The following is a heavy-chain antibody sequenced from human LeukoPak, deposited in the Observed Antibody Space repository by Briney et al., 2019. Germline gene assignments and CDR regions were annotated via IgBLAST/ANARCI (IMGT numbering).Heavy chain of an antibody. CDR2: IYYSGST. CDR3: ANIVVVPAAIVPWYFDL. D-gene: IGHD2-2*01. Sequence: KPSETLSLTCTVSGGSISSSSYYWGWIRQPPGKGLEWIGSIYYSGSTYYNPSLKSRVAISVDTSKNQFSLKLSSVTAADTAVYYCANIVVVPAAIVPWYFDLWGRGTLVTVSS. CDR1: GGSISSSSYY. V-gene: IGHV4-39*01. J-gene: IGHJ2*01.